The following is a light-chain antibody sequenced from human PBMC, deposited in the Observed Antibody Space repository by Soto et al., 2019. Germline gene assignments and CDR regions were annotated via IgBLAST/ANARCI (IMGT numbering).Light chain of an antibody. V-gene: IGKV2-40*01. J-gene: IGKJ1*01. Sequence: DIVMTQTPLSLPVTPGEPASISCRSSQSLLNSDDGNTYLDWYLQKPGQSPQLLIYTLSYRASXVXDXXSGSGSGRDFTLKISSVEAEDVGVYYCMQRIEFPWTFGQGTKVEIK. CDR2: TLS. CDR1: QSLLNSDDGNTY. CDR3: MQRIEFPWT.